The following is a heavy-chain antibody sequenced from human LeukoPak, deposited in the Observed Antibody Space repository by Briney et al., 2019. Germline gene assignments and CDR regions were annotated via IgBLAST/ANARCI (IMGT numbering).Heavy chain of an antibody. Sequence: GGSLRLSCTASGFTFTRYWMHWVRQAPGKGLVWVSRINGDGTMTDYADSVKGRFTISRDNAKNTVYLQINSLRTEDTAVYCCVRLLDSDYWGQGTLATVSS. D-gene: IGHD2-15*01. CDR1: GFTFTRYW. V-gene: IGHV3-74*01. J-gene: IGHJ4*02. CDR3: VRLLDSDY. CDR2: INGDGTMT.